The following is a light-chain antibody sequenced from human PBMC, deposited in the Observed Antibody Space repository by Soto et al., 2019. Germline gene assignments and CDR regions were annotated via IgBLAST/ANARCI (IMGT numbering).Light chain of an antibody. J-gene: IGKJ1*01. V-gene: IGKV1-5*03. CDR1: QSISSW. CDR2: KAS. CDR3: QQYNSYPWT. Sequence: DIQMTQSPSTLSASVGDRVTITCRASQSISSWLAWYQQKPGKAPKLQIYKASNLESGVPSRFSGSGSGTEFTLTISSLQPDDFATYYCQQYNSYPWTFGQGTKVEIK.